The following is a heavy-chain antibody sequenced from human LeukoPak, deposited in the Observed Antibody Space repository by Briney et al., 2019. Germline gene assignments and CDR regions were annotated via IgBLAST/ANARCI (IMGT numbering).Heavy chain of an antibody. CDR1: GYTFTSYG. D-gene: IGHD3-9*01. CDR2: ISAYNGNT. J-gene: IGHJ4*02. CDR3: ARVGTYYDILTGYKPPVYFDY. Sequence: ASVKVSCKASGYTFTSYGITWVRQAPGQGLEWMGWISAYNGNTNYAQKLQGRVTMTTDTSTSTAYMELRSLRSDGTAVYYCARVGTYYDILTGYKPPVYFDYWGQGTLVTVSS. V-gene: IGHV1-18*01.